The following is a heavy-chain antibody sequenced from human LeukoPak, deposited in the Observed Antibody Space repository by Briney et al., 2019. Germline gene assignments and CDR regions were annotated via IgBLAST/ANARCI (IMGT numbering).Heavy chain of an antibody. CDR3: AKDHSQNFDY. CDR1: GFTFSNYG. V-gene: IGHV3-30*02. D-gene: IGHD5-18*01. Sequence: PGGSLGLSCAASGFTFSNYGMHWARQAPGKGLEWVAFLRRDGSDKYYADSVKGRFTISRDNSKNTVYLQMNSLRPEDTAVYYCAKDHSQNFDYWGQGTLVTVSS. CDR2: LRRDGSDK. J-gene: IGHJ4*02.